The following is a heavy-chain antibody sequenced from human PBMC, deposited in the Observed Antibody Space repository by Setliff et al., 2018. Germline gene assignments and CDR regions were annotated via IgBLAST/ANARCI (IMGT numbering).Heavy chain of an antibody. J-gene: IGHJ4*02. CDR3: ARTCSGSGCYAGLES. Sequence: PGGSLRLSCEASGFTFSNYWMHWVRQGPGKPLVWVSRINGDGSSTTYADSVKGRFTISRDNAKNTVYLQMNSLRPEDTAVYYCARTCSGSGCYAGLESWGQGTLVTVSS. D-gene: IGHD2-15*01. CDR1: GFTFSNYW. V-gene: IGHV3-74*01. CDR2: INGDGSST.